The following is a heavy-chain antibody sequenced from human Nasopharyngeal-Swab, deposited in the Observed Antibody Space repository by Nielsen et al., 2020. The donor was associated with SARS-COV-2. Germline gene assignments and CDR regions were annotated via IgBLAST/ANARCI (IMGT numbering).Heavy chain of an antibody. Sequence: GGSLRLSCTASGYTFSSYWMHWVRQVPGKGLVWVSRINIDGSVTDYADSVKGRFTISRDNARNTLYLQMNSLRSEDTAVYYCARESVVTGMDDAPDIWGRGTMVTVSS. CDR3: ARESVVTGMDDAPDI. V-gene: IGHV3-74*01. CDR2: INIDGSVT. D-gene: IGHD2-21*02. J-gene: IGHJ3*02. CDR1: GYTFSSYW.